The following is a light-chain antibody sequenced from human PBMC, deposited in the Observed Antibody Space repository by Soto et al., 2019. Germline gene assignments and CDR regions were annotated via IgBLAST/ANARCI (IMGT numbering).Light chain of an antibody. CDR1: QSLVHSDGNSS. CDR2: MIS. V-gene: IGKV2-24*01. Sequence: DFVMTQTPLSSPVTLGQPASISCRSSQSLVHSDGNSSLSWLHQRPGQPPRLLIYMISNRFSRVPDRFSGSGAGTDFTLKISRVEPEDVGVYYCMQATQPYTFGQGTKLEIK. CDR3: MQATQPYT. J-gene: IGKJ2*01.